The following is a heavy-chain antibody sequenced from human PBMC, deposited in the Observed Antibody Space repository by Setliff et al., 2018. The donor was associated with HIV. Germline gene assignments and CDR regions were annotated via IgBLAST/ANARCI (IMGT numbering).Heavy chain of an antibody. J-gene: IGHJ4*02. CDR3: TKDHLSGWASDC. Sequence: HPGGSLRLSCAASGFTFSTYWMIWVRQAPGKGLEWVAKIKQDGSEEYYVDSVKGRFTISRDNAKNSVYLQMNSLRVEDTAMYYCTKDHLSGWASDCWGQGTLVTV. CDR1: GFTFSTYW. CDR2: IKQDGSEE. D-gene: IGHD6-19*01. V-gene: IGHV3-7*01.